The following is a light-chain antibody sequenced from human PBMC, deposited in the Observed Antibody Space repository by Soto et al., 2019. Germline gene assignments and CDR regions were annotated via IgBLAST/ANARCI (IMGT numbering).Light chain of an antibody. CDR2: LNN. CDR1: SSNIGAGYA. V-gene: IGLV1-40*01. CDR3: QSYDISLSGYV. J-gene: IGLJ1*01. Sequence: QSVLTQPPSVSGAPGQRVTISWTGSSSNIGAGYAVHWYQQLPGAVPGLFIYLNNNRPSGVPDRISGSKSGTSASLAITGLQAEDEADYYCQSYDISLSGYVFGTGTKVTVL.